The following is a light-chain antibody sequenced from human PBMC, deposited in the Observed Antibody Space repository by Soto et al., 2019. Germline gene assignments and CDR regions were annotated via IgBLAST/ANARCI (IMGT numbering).Light chain of an antibody. V-gene: IGLV2-14*01. CDR1: SSDIGRYNF. Sequence: QSVLTQPSSMSGSPGQSITISCTGTSSDIGRYNFVSWYQHHPGKAPKLIIYEATKRPSGVSYRFSGSKSGNTASLTISGLQAEDEADYYCTSYTITRTYVFGTGTKVTVL. J-gene: IGLJ1*01. CDR3: TSYTITRTYV. CDR2: EAT.